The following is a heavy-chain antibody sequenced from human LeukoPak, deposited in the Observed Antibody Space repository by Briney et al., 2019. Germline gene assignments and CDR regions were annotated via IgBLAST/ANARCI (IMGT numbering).Heavy chain of an antibody. D-gene: IGHD2-2*01. Sequence: SETLSLTCTVSGGSISSYYWSWIRQPPGKGLEWIGYIYYSGSTNYNPSLKSRVTISVDTSKNQFSVKLSSVTAADTAVYYCARAIDRPYYYYGMDVWGQGTTVTVSS. CDR1: GGSISSYY. V-gene: IGHV4-59*08. J-gene: IGHJ6*02. CDR3: ARAIDRPYYYYGMDV. CDR2: IYYSGST.